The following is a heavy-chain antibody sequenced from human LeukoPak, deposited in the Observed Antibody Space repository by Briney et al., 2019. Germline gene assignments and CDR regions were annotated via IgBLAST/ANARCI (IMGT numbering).Heavy chain of an antibody. CDR2: INHSGST. CDR3: GTEAYSGYGSFDY. V-gene: IGHV4-34*01. CDR1: GGSFSGYY. Sequence: SETLSLTCAVYGGSFSGYYWSWIRQPPGKGLEWIGEINHSGSTNYNPSLKSRVTISVDTSKNQFSLKLSSVTAADTAVYYCGTEAYSGYGSFDYWGQGTLVTVSS. D-gene: IGHD5-12*01. J-gene: IGHJ4*02.